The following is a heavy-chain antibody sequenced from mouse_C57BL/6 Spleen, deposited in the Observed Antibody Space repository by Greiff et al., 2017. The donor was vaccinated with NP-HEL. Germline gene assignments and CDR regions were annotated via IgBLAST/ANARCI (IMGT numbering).Heavy chain of an antibody. CDR1: GFSLTSYG. J-gene: IGHJ1*03. CDR2: IWSGGST. CDR3: ASPYYYGSSPYWYFDV. V-gene: IGHV2-2*01. D-gene: IGHD1-1*01. Sequence: QVQLKESGPGLVQPSQSLSITCTVSGFSLTSYGVHWVRQSPGKGLEWLGVIWSGGSTDYNAAFISRLSISKDNSKSQVFFKMTSLQADDTAIYYCASPYYYGSSPYWYFDVWGTGTTVTVSS.